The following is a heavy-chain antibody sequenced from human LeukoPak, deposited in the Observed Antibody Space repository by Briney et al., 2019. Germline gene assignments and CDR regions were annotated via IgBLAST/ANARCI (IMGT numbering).Heavy chain of an antibody. Sequence: GSSVKVSCKASGGTFSSYAISWVRQAPGQGLEWMGRIIPILGIANYAQKFQGRVTITADKSTSTAYMELSSLRSEDTAVYYCAGTMVRGVNDAFDIWGQGTMVTVSS. CDR1: GGTFSSYA. V-gene: IGHV1-69*04. CDR3: AGTMVRGVNDAFDI. CDR2: IIPILGIA. D-gene: IGHD3-10*01. J-gene: IGHJ3*02.